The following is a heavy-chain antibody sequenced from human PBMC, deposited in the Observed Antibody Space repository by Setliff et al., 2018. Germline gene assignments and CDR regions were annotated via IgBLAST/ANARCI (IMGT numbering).Heavy chain of an antibody. J-gene: IGHJ4*02. CDR3: AREGAVDSSYGRKGGFDY. CDR1: GDSISSSSYY. D-gene: IGHD5-18*01. V-gene: IGHV4-39*02. Sequence: SETLSLTCSVSGDSISSSSYYWGWIRQPPGKGLEWIGSINYSGITYYSPSLKSRVIVSVDTSKNQFSLKLSSVTAADTAVYYCAREGAVDSSYGRKGGFDYWGQGILVTVSS. CDR2: INYSGIT.